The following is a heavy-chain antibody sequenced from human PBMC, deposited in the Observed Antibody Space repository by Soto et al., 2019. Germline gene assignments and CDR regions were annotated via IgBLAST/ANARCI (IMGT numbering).Heavy chain of an antibody. CDR1: GGSISSYY. CDR3: ARVSDDAAIRLEGYYYSYMDV. CDR2: IYYSGST. V-gene: IGHV4-59*01. Sequence: SETLSLTCTVSGGSISSYYWSWIRQPPGKGLEWIGYIYYSGSTNYNPSLKSRVTISVDTSKNQFSLKLSSVTAADTAVYYCARVSDDAAIRLEGYYYSYMDVWGKGTTVTVSS. J-gene: IGHJ6*03. D-gene: IGHD5-12*01.